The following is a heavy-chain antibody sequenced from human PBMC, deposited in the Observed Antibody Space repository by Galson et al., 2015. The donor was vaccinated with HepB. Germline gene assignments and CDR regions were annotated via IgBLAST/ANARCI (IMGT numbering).Heavy chain of an antibody. Sequence: SETLSLTCTVSGGSISSYYWSWIRQPPGKGLEWIGYIYYSGSTNYNPSPKSRVTISVDTPKNQFSLKLSSVTAADTAVYYCARFSGYYDYWGQGTLVTVSS. CDR2: IYYSGST. CDR1: GGSISSYY. CDR3: ARFSGYYDY. V-gene: IGHV4-59*01. D-gene: IGHD2-15*01. J-gene: IGHJ4*02.